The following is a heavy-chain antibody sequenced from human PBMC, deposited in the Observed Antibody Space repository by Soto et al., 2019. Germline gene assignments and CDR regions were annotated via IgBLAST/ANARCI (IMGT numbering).Heavy chain of an antibody. CDR3: AKGINGMDV. V-gene: IGHV3-23*05. Sequence: PGGSLRLSCAASGFTFSSYAMSWVRQAPGKGLEWVSSIYSNGGSTYYADSVKGRFTISRDNSKNTLYLQMDSLRAEDTALFYCAKGINGMDVWGQGTTVTVSS. CDR2: IYSNGGST. CDR1: GFTFSSYA. J-gene: IGHJ6*02.